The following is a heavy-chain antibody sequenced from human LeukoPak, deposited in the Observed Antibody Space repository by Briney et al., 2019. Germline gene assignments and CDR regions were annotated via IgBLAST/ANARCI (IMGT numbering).Heavy chain of an antibody. CDR3: ARGLRYFDWYFSD. D-gene: IGHD3-9*01. J-gene: IGHJ4*02. CDR2: INHSGST. Sequence: SETLPLTCAVYGGSFSGYYWSWIRQPPGKGLEWIGEINHSGSTYYNPSLKSRVTISVDTSKNQFSLKLSSVTAADTAVYYCARGLRYFDWYFSDWGQGTLVTVSS. CDR1: GGSFSGYY. V-gene: IGHV4-34*01.